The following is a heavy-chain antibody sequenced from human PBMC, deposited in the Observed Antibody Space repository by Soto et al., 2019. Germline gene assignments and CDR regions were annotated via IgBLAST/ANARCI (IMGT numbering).Heavy chain of an antibody. V-gene: IGHV1-69*01. CDR1: GGPFTRYA. D-gene: IGHD3-3*01. CDR2: ITPIDETT. Sequence: QAQLVQSGAEVRKPGSSVRVSCRASGGPFTRYAVSWVRQAPGQGLEWIGGITPIDETTNYAQKFRGRLSITADESTDTVHMELRRLTSDDTAVYFCARGVAPGQTADPYAFDIWGQGSRVTVSS. J-gene: IGHJ3*02. CDR3: ARGVAPGQTADPYAFDI.